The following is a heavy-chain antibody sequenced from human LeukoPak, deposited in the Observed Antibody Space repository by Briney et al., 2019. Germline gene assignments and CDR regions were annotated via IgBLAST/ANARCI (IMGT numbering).Heavy chain of an antibody. CDR3: AKDSKQLGVRGGWLDP. Sequence: GGSLRLSCAASGFTFSSYGMSWVRQAPGKGLEWVSSISGSGVSIYYADSVKGRFTISRDNSKNTLYLQLDSLRVEDTVIYYCAKDSKQLGVRGGWLDPWGQGTLVTVSS. CDR2: ISGSGVSI. CDR1: GFTFSSYG. D-gene: IGHD3-10*01. V-gene: IGHV3-23*01. J-gene: IGHJ5*02.